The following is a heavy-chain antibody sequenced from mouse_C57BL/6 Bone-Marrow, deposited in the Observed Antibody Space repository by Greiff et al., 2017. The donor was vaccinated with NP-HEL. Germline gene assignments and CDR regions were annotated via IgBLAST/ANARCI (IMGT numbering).Heavy chain of an antibody. CDR2: IYPSDSET. V-gene: IGHV1-61*01. J-gene: IGHJ2*01. D-gene: IGHD1-1*01. CDR3: ASLGALRRDY. Sequence: QVQLQQPGAELVRPGSSVKLSCKASGYTFTSYWMDWVKQRPGQGLEWIGNIYPSDSETHYNQKFKDKATLTVDKSSSTAYMQLSSLTSEDSAVYYCASLGALRRDYWGQGTTLTVSS. CDR1: GYTFTSYW.